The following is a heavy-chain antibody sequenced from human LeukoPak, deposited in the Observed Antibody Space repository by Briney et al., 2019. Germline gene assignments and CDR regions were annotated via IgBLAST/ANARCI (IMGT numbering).Heavy chain of an antibody. CDR1: GFSLSTSGVG. D-gene: IGHD4-17*01. V-gene: IGHV2-5*02. CDR2: IYWDDDK. J-gene: IGHJ1*01. CDR3: AHSLLYGDSDYAEYFQH. Sequence: SGPTLVNPTQTLTLTCTFSGFSLSTSGVGVGWIRQPPGKALEWLALIYWDDDKRYSPSLKSRLTITKDTSKNQVVLTMTNMDPVDTATYYCAHSLLYGDSDYAEYFQHWGQGTLVTVSS.